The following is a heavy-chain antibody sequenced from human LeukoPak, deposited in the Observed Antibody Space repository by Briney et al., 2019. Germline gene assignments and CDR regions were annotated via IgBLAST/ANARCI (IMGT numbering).Heavy chain of an antibody. CDR3: AGRTRHLRYTYYYDSSGRGAFDI. J-gene: IGHJ3*02. CDR1: GGSFSGYY. CDR2: INHSGST. D-gene: IGHD3-22*01. Sequence: SSETLSLTCAVYGGSFSGYYWSWIRQPPGKGLEWIGEINHSGSTNYNPSLKSRVTISVDTSKNQFSLKLSSVTAADTAVYYCAGRTRHLRYTYYYDSSGRGAFDIWGQGTMVTVSS. V-gene: IGHV4-34*01.